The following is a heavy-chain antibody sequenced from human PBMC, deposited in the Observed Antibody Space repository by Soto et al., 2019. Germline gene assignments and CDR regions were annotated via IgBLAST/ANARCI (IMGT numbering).Heavy chain of an antibody. CDR1: GFTFDDYT. J-gene: IGHJ4*02. V-gene: IGHV3-43*01. CDR3: ANRGYDFWRLDY. CDR2: ISWDGGST. Sequence: EVQLVESGGVVVQPGGSLRLSCAASGFTFDDYTMHWVRQAPGTGLGWVSLISWDGGSTYYAASVKGRFTITRDNSKNSLYLQMNSLRTEDTAVSYCANRGYDFWRLDYWGQGTLVTVAS. D-gene: IGHD5-12*01.